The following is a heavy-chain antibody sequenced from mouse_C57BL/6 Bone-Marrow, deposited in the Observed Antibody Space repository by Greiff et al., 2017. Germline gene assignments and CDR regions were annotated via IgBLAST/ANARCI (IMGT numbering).Heavy chain of an antibody. J-gene: IGHJ2*01. Sequence: EVMLVESGGGLVKPGGSLKLSCAASGFTFSDYGMHWVRQAPEKGLEWVAYISSGSSTNYYADTVKGRFTISRDNAKNTLFLQMTSLRSEDTAMYYCSKLSHKDYWGQGTTLTVSS. CDR3: SKLSHKDY. CDR2: ISSGSSTN. V-gene: IGHV5-17*01. D-gene: IGHD4-1*01. CDR1: GFTFSDYG.